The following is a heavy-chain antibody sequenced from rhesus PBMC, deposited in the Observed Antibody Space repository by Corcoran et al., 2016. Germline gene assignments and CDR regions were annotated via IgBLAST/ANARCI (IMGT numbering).Heavy chain of an antibody. CDR2: IFYSVIT. CDR1: GYSISSGYG. D-gene: IGHD6-25*01. CDR3: ARALYSGSWGTYYFDY. Sequence: QLQLQESGPGLVKPSETLSLTCAVSGYSISSGYGWSWIRQPPGKGLEWIRYIFYSVITRYNPSLKSRVPISRDTSKNQFSLTLSSVTAADTAVYYCARALYSGSWGTYYFDYWGQGVLVTVSS. J-gene: IGHJ4*01. V-gene: IGHV4-122*02.